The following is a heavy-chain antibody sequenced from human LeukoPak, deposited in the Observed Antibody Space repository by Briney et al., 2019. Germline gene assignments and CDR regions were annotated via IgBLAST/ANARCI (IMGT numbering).Heavy chain of an antibody. Sequence: SETLSLTCAVYGGSFSGYYWSWIRQPPGKGLEWIGEINHSGSTNYNPSLKSRVTISVDTSKNQFSLKLSSVTAADTAVYYCARGWSSGWYEYWGQGTLVTVSS. J-gene: IGHJ4*02. CDR1: GGSFSGYY. CDR2: INHSGST. V-gene: IGHV4-34*01. CDR3: ARGWSSGWYEY. D-gene: IGHD6-19*01.